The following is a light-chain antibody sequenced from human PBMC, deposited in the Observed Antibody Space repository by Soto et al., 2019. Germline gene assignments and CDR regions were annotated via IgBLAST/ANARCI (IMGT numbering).Light chain of an antibody. Sequence: DIQMTQSPSSLSASVGDRVTITCRASQGIRSDLGWYQQKPGKAPKRLIYGASSLARGVPSRFSGSGSGTEFTLTISSLQPEDFATYYCLQHNTYPLTFGGGTRVEIK. J-gene: IGKJ4*01. CDR3: LQHNTYPLT. V-gene: IGKV1-17*01. CDR2: GAS. CDR1: QGIRSD.